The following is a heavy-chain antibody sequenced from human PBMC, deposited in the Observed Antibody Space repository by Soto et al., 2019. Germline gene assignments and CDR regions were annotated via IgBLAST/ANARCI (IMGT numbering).Heavy chain of an antibody. V-gene: IGHV4-38-2*02. CDR3: ACSTGYYNFDY. Sequence: QLQESGPGLVKPSETLSLTCTVAGYSIRTPYYWAWIRQPPGKGLEWIGSIYYTGSTYYNPSLQSRLTIYVDKSKNQYSLKLSSVTAADTAVYCCACSTGYYNFDYWSQGTLVTVS. CDR2: IYYTGST. D-gene: IGHD3-22*01. J-gene: IGHJ4*02. CDR1: GYSIRTPYY.